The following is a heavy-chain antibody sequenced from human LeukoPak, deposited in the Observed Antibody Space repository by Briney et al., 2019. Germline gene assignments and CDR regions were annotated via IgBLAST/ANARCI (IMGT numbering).Heavy chain of an antibody. CDR1: GFTFSSYE. V-gene: IGHV3-48*03. J-gene: IGHJ6*03. CDR3: ARGVEGYYYYYYMDV. D-gene: IGHD2-15*01. CDR2: TSSSGSTI. Sequence: GGSLRLSCAASGFTFSSYEMNWVRQAPGKGLEWVSYTSSSGSTIYYADSVKGRFTISRDNAKNSLYLQMNSLRAEDTAVYYCARGVEGYYYYYYMDVWGKGTTVTVSS.